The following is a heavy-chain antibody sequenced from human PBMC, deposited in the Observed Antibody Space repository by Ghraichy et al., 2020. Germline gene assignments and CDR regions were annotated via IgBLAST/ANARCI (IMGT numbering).Heavy chain of an antibody. D-gene: IGHD6-6*01. CDR2: INEDGTQK. CDR3: AKSAYASSPGY. V-gene: IGHV3-7*01. J-gene: IGHJ4*02. CDR1: GFTFRSSW. Sequence: GGSLRLSCAASGFTFRSSWMTWVRQAPGKGLEGVASINEDGTQKYSVDSMKGRFTISRDNAKNSLYLQMNSLRVEDTAVYYCAKSAYASSPGYWGQGTLVTVSA.